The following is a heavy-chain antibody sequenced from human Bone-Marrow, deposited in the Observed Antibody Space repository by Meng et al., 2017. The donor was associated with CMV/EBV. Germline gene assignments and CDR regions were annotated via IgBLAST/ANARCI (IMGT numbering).Heavy chain of an antibody. CDR1: GFTFSSYG. D-gene: IGHD3-3*01. V-gene: IGHV3-30*02. Sequence: GESLKISCAASGFTFSSYGMHWVRRAPGKGLEWVAFIRYDGSNKYYADSVKGRFTISRDNSKNTLYLQMNSLRAEDTAVYYCAKSESVLRFLEWSPDAFDIWGQGTMFTVSS. J-gene: IGHJ3*02. CDR2: IRYDGSNK. CDR3: AKSESVLRFLEWSPDAFDI.